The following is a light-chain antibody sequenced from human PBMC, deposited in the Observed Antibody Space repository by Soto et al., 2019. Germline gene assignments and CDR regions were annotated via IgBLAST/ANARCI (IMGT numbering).Light chain of an antibody. CDR1: SSDVGSYNL. V-gene: IGLV2-23*02. J-gene: IGLJ1*01. Sequence: QSALTQPASVSGSPGQSITISCTGTSSDVGSYNLVSWYQQHPGKAPKLMIYEVSKRPSGVSNRFSGSKSGNTASLTISGLQAEDEADYYCCSYAGTHYVFGTWTKLTVL. CDR3: CSYAGTHYV. CDR2: EVS.